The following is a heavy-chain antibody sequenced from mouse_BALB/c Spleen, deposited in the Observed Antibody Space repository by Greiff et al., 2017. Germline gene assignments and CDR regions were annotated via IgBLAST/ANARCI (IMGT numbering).Heavy chain of an antibody. CDR3: ARGYCNHYAMDY. Sequence: QVQLQQSGAELVKPGASVKLSCKTSGYTFTSYWIQWVKQRPGQGLGWIGEIFPGTGTTYYNEKFKGKATLTIDTSSSTAYMQLSSLTSEDSAVYFCARGYCNHYAMDYWGQGTSVTVSS. V-gene: IGHV1S132*01. CDR2: IFPGTGTT. CDR1: GYTFTSYW. D-gene: IGHD2-1*01. J-gene: IGHJ4*01.